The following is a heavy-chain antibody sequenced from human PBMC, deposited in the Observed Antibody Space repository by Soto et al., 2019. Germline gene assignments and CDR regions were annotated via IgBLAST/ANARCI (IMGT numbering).Heavy chain of an antibody. CDR1: GYTFTSYG. J-gene: IGHJ5*02. CDR3: ARDGQDIVVVVAATGNWFDP. V-gene: IGHV1-18*04. CDR2: ISAYNGNT. Sequence: ASVKVSCKASGYTFTSYGISWVRQAPGQGLEWMGWISAYNGNTNYAQKLQGRVTMTTDTSTSTSYMELRSLRSDDTAVYYCARDGQDIVVVVAATGNWFDPWGQGTLVTVSS. D-gene: IGHD2-15*01.